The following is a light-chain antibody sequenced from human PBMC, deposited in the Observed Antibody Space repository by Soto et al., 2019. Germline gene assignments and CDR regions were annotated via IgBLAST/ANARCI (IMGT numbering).Light chain of an antibody. V-gene: IGKV1-8*01. CDR2: AAS. CDR3: QQYYSYPPYT. CDR1: QGISSY. Sequence: AIRMTQSPSSLSASTGDRVTITCRASQGISSYLAWYQQKPWKAPKLLIYAASTLHSGVPSRFSGSGSGTDFTLTISCLQSEDFATYYCQQYYSYPPYTFGQGTKLEIK. J-gene: IGKJ2*01.